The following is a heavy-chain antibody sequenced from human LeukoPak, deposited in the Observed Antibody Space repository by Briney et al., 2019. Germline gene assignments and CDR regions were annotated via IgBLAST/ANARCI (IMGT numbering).Heavy chain of an antibody. V-gene: IGHV3-21*04. CDR2: ISSSSGSI. J-gene: IGHJ4*02. CDR1: GFTFSSYS. D-gene: IGHD6-19*01. Sequence: GGSLRLSCAASGFTFSSYSMNWVRQAPGKGLEWVSSISSSSGSIYYADSVKGRFTISRDNAKNSVYLQMNSLRAEDTAVYYCAKVHSSGWLFDYWGQGTLVTVSS. CDR3: AKVHSSGWLFDY.